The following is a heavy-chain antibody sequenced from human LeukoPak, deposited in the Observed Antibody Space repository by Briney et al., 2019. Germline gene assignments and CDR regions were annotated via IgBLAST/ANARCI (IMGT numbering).Heavy chain of an antibody. V-gene: IGHV7-4-1*02. J-gene: IGHJ4*02. Sequence: ASVTVSFKSSGYTFTIYGISWVRRAPGQGVEGMGWINTNTGNPTYAQGFTGRFVFSLDTSVSTAYLQISSLKAEDTAVYYRARGSQNLVDYWGQGTLVTVSS. CDR2: INTNTGNP. CDR3: ARGSQNLVDY. CDR1: GYTFTIYG.